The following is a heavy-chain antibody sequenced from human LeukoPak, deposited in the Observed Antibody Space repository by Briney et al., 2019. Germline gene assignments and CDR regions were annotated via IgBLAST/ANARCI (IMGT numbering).Heavy chain of an antibody. CDR3: ARPSRRIAYHFDI. J-gene: IGHJ3*02. V-gene: IGHV4-39*01. CDR1: GGSISSSSYY. D-gene: IGHD2-15*01. Sequence: PSETLSLTCTVSGGSISSSSYYWGWIRQPPGKGLEWIGSIYYSGGTYYNPSLKSRVTISVDTSKNQFSLHLSSATHSDTAVYYCARPSRRIAYHFDIWGQGTMVTVPP. CDR2: IYYSGGT.